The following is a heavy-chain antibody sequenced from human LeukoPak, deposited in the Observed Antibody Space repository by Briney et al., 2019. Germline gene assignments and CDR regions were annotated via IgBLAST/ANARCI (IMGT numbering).Heavy chain of an antibody. Sequence: GGSLGLPLAAFGFTFNGLWMSWVRKVPGKGLQWVAAISHDGSKEYYVDSVKGRFTISRDNAIDSLFLQMNSLRAEDAALYYCAAMSLAFWGQGTLVTVSS. CDR1: GFTFNGLW. D-gene: IGHD2-2*01. CDR2: ISHDGSKE. J-gene: IGHJ4*02. CDR3: AAMSLAF. V-gene: IGHV3-7*01.